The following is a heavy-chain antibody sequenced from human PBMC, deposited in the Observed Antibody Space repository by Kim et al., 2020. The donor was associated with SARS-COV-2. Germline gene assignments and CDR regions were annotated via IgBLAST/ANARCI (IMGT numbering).Heavy chain of an antibody. V-gene: IGHV3-74*01. Sequence: GGSLRLSCVASGFTFSSYWMHWVRQAPGKGLVWVSRVNSDGSSTSYADSVKGRFTISRANARNTLYLQMNSPRAEDTAVSYCASLSTGYVWDKFDYWGQGTLVTVSS. J-gene: IGHJ4*02. D-gene: IGHD3-16*01. CDR3: ASLSTGYVWDKFDY. CDR2: VNSDGSST. CDR1: GFTFSSYW.